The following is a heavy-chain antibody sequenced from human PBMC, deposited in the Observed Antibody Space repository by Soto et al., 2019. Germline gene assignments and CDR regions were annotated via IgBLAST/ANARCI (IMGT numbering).Heavy chain of an antibody. CDR3: AHRRFVVVTAKGRDWYFDL. D-gene: IGHD2-21*02. CDR2: IYWNDDK. J-gene: IGHJ2*01. CDR1: GFSLSTSGVG. Sequence: QITLKESGPTLVKPTQTLTLPCTFSGFSLSTSGVGVGWIRQPPGKALEWLALIYWNDDKRYSPSLKSRLTITKDTSKNQVVLTMTNMDPVDTATYYCAHRRFVVVTAKGRDWYFDLWGRGTLVTVSS. V-gene: IGHV2-5*01.